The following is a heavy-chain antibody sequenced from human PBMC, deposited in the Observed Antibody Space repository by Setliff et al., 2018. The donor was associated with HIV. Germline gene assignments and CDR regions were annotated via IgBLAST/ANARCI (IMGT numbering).Heavy chain of an antibody. D-gene: IGHD2-15*01. CDR3: SLGYCSGGSCYSDPEVAFDI. Sequence: GGSLRLSCVASGFTFSNYWMSWVRQAPGKGLEWVANIKQDGSAKFYADSVKGRFTISRDNAMNTAYLQMNSLRGEDTALYYCSLGYCSGGSCYSDPEVAFDIWGQGTMVTVSS. CDR1: GFTFSNYW. V-gene: IGHV3-7*01. CDR2: IKQDGSAK. J-gene: IGHJ3*02.